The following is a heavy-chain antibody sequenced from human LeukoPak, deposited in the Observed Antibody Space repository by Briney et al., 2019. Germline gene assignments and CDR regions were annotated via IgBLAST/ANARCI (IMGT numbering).Heavy chain of an antibody. J-gene: IGHJ5*02. Sequence: GGSLRLSCEFSGFAFSTYAMNWVRQAPGKGLEWISYISGSSSGSTSIIHYADSVKGRFTISRDNAKNSLHLQMDSLSAEDTAVYYCARDFWSGYYTEAWGQGALVIVSS. V-gene: IGHV3-48*04. CDR2: ISGSSSGSTSII. CDR1: GFAFSTYA. D-gene: IGHD3-3*01. CDR3: ARDFWSGYYTEA.